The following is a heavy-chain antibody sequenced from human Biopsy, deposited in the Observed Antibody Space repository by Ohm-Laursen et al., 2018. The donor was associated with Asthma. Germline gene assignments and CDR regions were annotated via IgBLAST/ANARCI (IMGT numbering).Heavy chain of an antibody. J-gene: IGHJ4*02. D-gene: IGHD3-9*01. Sequence: SLRLSCAASGFTFNDYAMHWVRQAPGKGLEWVSGISWNSDSLGYADSVRGRFTISRDNAKESLYLQMSSLRAEDTALYYCAKEDYDILTGYVPRGCMLWGQGTLVTVSS. V-gene: IGHV3-9*01. CDR1: GFTFNDYA. CDR2: ISWNSDSL. CDR3: AKEDYDILTGYVPRGCML.